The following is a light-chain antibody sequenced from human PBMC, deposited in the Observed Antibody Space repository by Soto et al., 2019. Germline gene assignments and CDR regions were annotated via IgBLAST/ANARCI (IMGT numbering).Light chain of an antibody. CDR1: SSDVGGYTY. Sequence: QSALTQPASVSGSPGQWITISCSGTSSDVGGYTYVSWYQQHPGKAPKLMIYDVSNPPSGVSIRSSGSKSGNTASLTISGLQAEYEAEYYCSSYTSSSTPVVFGGGTKLTVL. CDR2: DVS. V-gene: IGLV2-14*01. J-gene: IGLJ2*01. CDR3: SSYTSSSTPVV.